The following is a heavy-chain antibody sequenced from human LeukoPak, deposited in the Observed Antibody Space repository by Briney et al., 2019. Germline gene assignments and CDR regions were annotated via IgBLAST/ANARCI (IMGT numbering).Heavy chain of an antibody. D-gene: IGHD6-13*01. J-gene: IGHJ5*02. V-gene: IGHV3-21*01. CDR3: ARTYSSSWYGGWFDP. Sequence: GGSLRLSCAASGFTFSSYSMNWVRQAPGKGLEWVSSISSSSSYIYYADSVKGRFTISRDNAKNSLYLQMNSLRAEDTAVYYCARTYSSSWYGGWFDPWGQGTLVTVSS. CDR2: ISSSSSYI. CDR1: GFTFSSYS.